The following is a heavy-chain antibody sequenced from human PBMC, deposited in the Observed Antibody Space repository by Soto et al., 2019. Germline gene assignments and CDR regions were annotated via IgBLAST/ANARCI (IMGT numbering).Heavy chain of an antibody. CDR2: IYYSGST. V-gene: IGHV4-31*03. Sequence: SETLSLTCTVSGGSISSGGYYWSWIRQHPGKGLEWIGYIYYSGSTYYNPSLKSRVTISVDTSKNQFSLKLSSVTAADTAVYYCARDGPWFGGRYGMDVWGQGTTVTVSS. J-gene: IGHJ6*02. D-gene: IGHD3-10*01. CDR3: ARDGPWFGGRYGMDV. CDR1: GGSISSGGYY.